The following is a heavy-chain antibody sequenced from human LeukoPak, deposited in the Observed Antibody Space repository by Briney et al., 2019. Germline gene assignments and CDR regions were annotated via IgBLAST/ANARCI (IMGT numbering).Heavy chain of an antibody. CDR1: GGSISSNIYY. J-gene: IGHJ4*02. CDR3: ARGPVRVATKSKPLDY. Sequence: SETLSLTCTVSGGSISSNIYYWGWIRQPPGKGLEWIGSIYYSGSAYYNPSLKSRVTISVDTSRNQFSLRLSSLTAADTAVYYCARGPVRVATKSKPLDYWGQGTLVTVSS. D-gene: IGHD5-12*01. V-gene: IGHV4-39*01. CDR2: IYYSGSA.